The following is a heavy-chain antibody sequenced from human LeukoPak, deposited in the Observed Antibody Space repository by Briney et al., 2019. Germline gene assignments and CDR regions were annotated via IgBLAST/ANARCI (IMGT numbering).Heavy chain of an antibody. V-gene: IGHV3-30*18. CDR2: ISYDGSNK. D-gene: IGHD5-18*01. CDR3: AKEKYPGDSYGSGDY. Sequence: PGGSLRLSCAASGFTFSNYGMHWVRQAPGKGLEWLAVISYDGSNKYYADSVKGRFTISRDNSRNTLHLQVNSLRAEDTAVYYCAKEKYPGDSYGSGDYWSQGTLLTVSS. J-gene: IGHJ4*02. CDR1: GFTFSNYG.